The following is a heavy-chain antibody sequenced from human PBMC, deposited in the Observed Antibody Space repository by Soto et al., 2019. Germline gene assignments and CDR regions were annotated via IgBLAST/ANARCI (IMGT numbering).Heavy chain of an antibody. CDR2: IYSGGST. V-gene: IGHV3-53*05. Sequence: PGGSLRRSCAASGFTVSTYYMSWVRQGPGKGLEWVSVIYSGGSTYYADSVKGRFTISRDNSKNTLYLQMNSLRAEDTAVYYCAKDSYYHDTSGYYIFDYWGQGTLVTVSS. D-gene: IGHD3-22*01. J-gene: IGHJ4*02. CDR3: AKDSYYHDTSGYYIFDY. CDR1: GFTVSTYY.